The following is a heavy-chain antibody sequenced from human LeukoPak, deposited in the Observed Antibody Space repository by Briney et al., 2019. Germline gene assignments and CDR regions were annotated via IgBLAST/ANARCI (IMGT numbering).Heavy chain of an antibody. J-gene: IGHJ6*03. D-gene: IGHD2-2*02. V-gene: IGHV1-8*03. Sequence: GASVKVSCKASGYTFTSYDINWVRQATGQGLEWMGLMNPNSGNTGYAQKFQGRVTITRNTSISTAYMELSSLRSEDTAVYYCARGPKIGYCSSTSCYSSSYYYMDVWGKGTTVTVSS. CDR3: ARGPKIGYCSSTSCYSSSYYYMDV. CDR1: GYTFTSYD. CDR2: MNPNSGNT.